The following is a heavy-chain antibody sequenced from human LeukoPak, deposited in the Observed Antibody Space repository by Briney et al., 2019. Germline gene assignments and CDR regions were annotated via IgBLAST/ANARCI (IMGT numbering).Heavy chain of an antibody. V-gene: IGHV1-2*02. D-gene: IGHD4-17*01. CDR1: GYTITGYY. Sequence: ASVKVSCKAFGYTITGYYIHWVRQAPGQGLEWMGWINPNNGGTNSAQKFQGRVTMTRDTSIGTAYMELRSLRSDDTAVYYCARVPLTVTTKNWFDPWGQGTLVTVSS. J-gene: IGHJ5*02. CDR3: ARVPLTVTTKNWFDP. CDR2: INPNNGGT.